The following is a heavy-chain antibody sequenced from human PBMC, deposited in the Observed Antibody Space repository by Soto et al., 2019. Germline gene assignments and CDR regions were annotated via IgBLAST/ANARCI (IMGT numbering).Heavy chain of an antibody. CDR3: ARGVGVVTFFDY. J-gene: IGHJ4*02. CDR2: IYYSRST. Sequence: QVQLQESGPGLVKPSETLSLTCTVSGGSVSSGSYYWSWIRQPPGKGLEWIGYIYYSRSTNYNPSLKSRVTISVDTSKNQFSLKLSSVTAADTAVYYCARGVGVVTFFDYWGQGTLVTVSS. D-gene: IGHD3-3*01. CDR1: GGSVSSGSYY. V-gene: IGHV4-61*01.